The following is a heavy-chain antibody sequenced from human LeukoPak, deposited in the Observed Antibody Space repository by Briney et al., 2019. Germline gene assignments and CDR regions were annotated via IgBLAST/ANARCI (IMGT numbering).Heavy chain of an antibody. D-gene: IGHD1-26*01. CDR1: GFTFSSYA. V-gene: IGHV3-30-3*01. J-gene: IGHJ4*02. CDR3: AREERGWGLLKAIDY. CDR2: ISYDGSNK. Sequence: GGSLRLSCAASGFTFSSYAMHWVRQAPGKGLEWVAVISYDGSNKYYADSVKGRFTISRDNSKNTLYLQMNSLRAEDTAVYYCAREERGWGLLKAIDYWGQGTLVTVSS.